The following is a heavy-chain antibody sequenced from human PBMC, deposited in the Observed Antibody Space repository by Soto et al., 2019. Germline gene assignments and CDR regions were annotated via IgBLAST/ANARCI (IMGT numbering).Heavy chain of an antibody. CDR2: IYYSGST. CDR1: GGSVSSGSYY. J-gene: IGHJ6*02. D-gene: IGHD6-19*01. CDR3: ARVDSSGSNYYYYYGMDV. V-gene: IGHV4-61*01. Sequence: LSLTCTVSGGSVSSGSYYWSWIRQPPGKGLEWIGYIYYSGSTNYNPSLKSRVTISVDTSKNQFSLKLSSVNAADTAVYYCARVDSSGSNYYYYYGMDVWGQGTTVTVSS.